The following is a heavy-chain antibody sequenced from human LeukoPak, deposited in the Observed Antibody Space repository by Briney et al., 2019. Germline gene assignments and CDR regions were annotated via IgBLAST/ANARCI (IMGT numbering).Heavy chain of an antibody. V-gene: IGHV3-23*01. J-gene: IGHJ4*02. CDR2: MSGSGGST. CDR1: GFTFSIYG. CDR3: ARPTYYYGSGPCDY. Sequence: GGTLRLSCAASGFTFSIYGMSWVRQAPGRGLEWVSAMSGSGGSTYYADSVKGRFTISRDNSKNTLYLQMNSLRAEDTAVYYCARPTYYYGSGPCDYWGQGTLVTVSS. D-gene: IGHD3-10*01.